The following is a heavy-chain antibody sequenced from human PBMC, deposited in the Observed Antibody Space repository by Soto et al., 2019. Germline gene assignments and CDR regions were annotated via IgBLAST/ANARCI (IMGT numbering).Heavy chain of an antibody. CDR3: ARGKVAAAANGMDV. V-gene: IGHV3-23*01. D-gene: IGHD6-13*01. CDR2: ISGSGGST. Sequence: PGGSLRLSCAASGFTLRTYTMNWVRQAPGKGLEWVSAISGSGGSTYYADSVKGRFTISRDNSKNTLYLQMNSLRAEDTAVYYCARGKVAAAANGMDVWGQGTTVTVSS. CDR1: GFTLRTYT. J-gene: IGHJ6*02.